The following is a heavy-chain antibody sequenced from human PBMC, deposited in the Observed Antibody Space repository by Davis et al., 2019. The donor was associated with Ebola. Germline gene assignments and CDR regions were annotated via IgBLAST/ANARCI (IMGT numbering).Heavy chain of an antibody. J-gene: IGHJ4*02. Sequence: ASVKVSCKASGYIFTSYAMHWVRQAPGQRLEWMGWINAGNGDTKYSQKFRDRVTITRDTSASTSYMELSSLRSEDTAVYYCARPGGGYYDSSGYYYDWWGQGTLVTVSS. CDR3: ARPGGGYYDSSGYYYDW. D-gene: IGHD3-22*01. V-gene: IGHV1-3*01. CDR2: INAGNGDT. CDR1: GYIFTSYA.